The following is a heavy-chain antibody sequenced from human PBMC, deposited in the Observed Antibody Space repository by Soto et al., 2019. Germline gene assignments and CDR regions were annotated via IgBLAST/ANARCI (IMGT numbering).Heavy chain of an antibody. D-gene: IGHD4-17*01. J-gene: IGHJ5*02. V-gene: IGHV3-23*01. CDR2: ISGSGHIT. Sequence: EVQLLESGGGLVQPGGSLRLSCAASGFTISTYAMSWVRQAPGKGLEWVSGISGSGHITYYADSVKGRFTISRDISKNTLYLQMRSLRAEDTAVYHCAKSLRTTVTTGFWFEPWGQGTLVTVSS. CDR1: GFTISTYA. CDR3: AKSLRTTVTTGFWFEP.